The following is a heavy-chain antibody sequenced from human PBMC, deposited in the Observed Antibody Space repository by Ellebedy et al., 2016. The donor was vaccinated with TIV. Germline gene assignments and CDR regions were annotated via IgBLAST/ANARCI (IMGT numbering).Heavy chain of an antibody. J-gene: IGHJ4*02. CDR1: GYTFTSYA. CDR3: ARDQGDDYVWGSYLDY. V-gene: IGHV1-18*01. Sequence: AASVKVSCKASGYTFTSYAMHWVRQAPGQRLEWMGWISAYNGNTNYAQKLQGRVTMTTDTSTSTAYMELRRLRSDDTAVYYCARDQGDDYVWGSYLDYWGQGTLVTVSS. CDR2: ISAYNGNT. D-gene: IGHD3-16*02.